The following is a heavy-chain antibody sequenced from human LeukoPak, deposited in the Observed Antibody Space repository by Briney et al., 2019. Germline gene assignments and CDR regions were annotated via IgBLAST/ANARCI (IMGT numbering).Heavy chain of an antibody. CDR3: ARDYIGGWNDH. V-gene: IGHV3-7*01. J-gene: IGHJ4*02. CDR2: IREDGNEK. D-gene: IGHD3-16*01. Sequence: PGGSLRLSCAASGFTLSTYTMNWVRQAPGKGLECVAKIREDGNEKFYVDSVKGRFTISRDNAKNSVYLQMNSLRVEDTAVYFCARDYIGGWNDHWGQGTLVTVSS. CDR1: GFTLSTYT.